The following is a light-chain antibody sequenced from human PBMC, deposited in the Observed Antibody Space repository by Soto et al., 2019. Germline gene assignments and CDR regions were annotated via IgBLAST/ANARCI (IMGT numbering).Light chain of an antibody. Sequence: DIVLTQSPGTLSLSPGERATLSCRDSPIISSTYLGWYQQKPGQAPRRLIYGASSRATGIPDRFSGSGSGTDFTLTISRLEPEDFAVYYCQHYGTSLYTFGQGTKLEIK. CDR2: GAS. V-gene: IGKV3-20*01. CDR3: QHYGTSLYT. CDR1: PIISSTY. J-gene: IGKJ2*01.